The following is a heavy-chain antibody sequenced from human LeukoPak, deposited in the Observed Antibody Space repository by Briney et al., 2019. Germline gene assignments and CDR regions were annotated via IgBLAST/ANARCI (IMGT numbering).Heavy chain of an antibody. CDR1: GFTFSSHG. V-gene: IGHV3-23*01. J-gene: IGHJ5*02. CDR3: ARDLDWGAFDA. Sequence: PGGSLRLSCAASGFTFSSHGINWVRQAPGKGLEWVSGISPSGSISYYADSVKGWFTISRDNSKNTVSLQMNSLRAEDTALYYCARDLDWGAFDAWGQGTLVTVSS. CDR2: ISPSGSIS. D-gene: IGHD3-9*01.